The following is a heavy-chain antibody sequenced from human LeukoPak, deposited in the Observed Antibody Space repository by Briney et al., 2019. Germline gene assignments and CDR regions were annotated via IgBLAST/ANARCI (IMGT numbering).Heavy chain of an antibody. Sequence: TSETLSLTCTVSGVSISSYYWSWIRQPPGKGLEWIGYIYYSGSTNYNPSLKSRVTISVDTSKNQFSLKLSSVTAADTAVYYCARLTQWLVDYWGQGTLVTVSS. CDR2: IYYSGST. J-gene: IGHJ4*02. CDR1: GVSISSYY. V-gene: IGHV4-59*08. CDR3: ARLTQWLVDY. D-gene: IGHD6-19*01.